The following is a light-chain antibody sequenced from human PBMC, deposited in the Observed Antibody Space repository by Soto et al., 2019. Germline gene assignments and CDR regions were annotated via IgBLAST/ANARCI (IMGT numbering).Light chain of an antibody. CDR2: GAS. J-gene: IGKJ1*01. Sequence: EIVLTQSPGTLSLSPGERATLSCRASQSVSNYLAWYQQKPGQAPRLLISGASSRATGIPDRFTGSGSGTDFTLTISRLEPEDFAVYYCQQYGSSPRTFGQGTKVDIK. CDR1: QSVSNY. CDR3: QQYGSSPRT. V-gene: IGKV3-20*01.